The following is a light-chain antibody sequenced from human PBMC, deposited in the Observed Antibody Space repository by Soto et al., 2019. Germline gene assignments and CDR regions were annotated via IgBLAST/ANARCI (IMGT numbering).Light chain of an antibody. CDR3: QQYYSSPRT. V-gene: IGKV4-1*01. CDR1: QSVLYSSNNKNY. CDR2: WAS. Sequence: DIVMTQSPDSLAVSLGERATINCKSSQSVLYSSNNKNYLGWYQKKPGQPPKLLIYWASTRESGVPDRFSGSGPGTDFTLTINSLQAEDVAVYYCQQYYSSPRTFGQGTKLEI. J-gene: IGKJ2*02.